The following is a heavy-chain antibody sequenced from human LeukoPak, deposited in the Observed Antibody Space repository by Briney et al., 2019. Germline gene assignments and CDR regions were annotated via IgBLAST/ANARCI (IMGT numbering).Heavy chain of an antibody. J-gene: IGHJ4*02. CDR3: ARVGRAGEYYFDY. CDR1: GGSISSYY. Sequence: SETLSLTCTVSGGSISSYYWSWIRQPPGKGLEWIGYIYYSGSTNYNPSLKSRVTISVDTSKNQFSLKLGSVTAADTAVYYCARVGRAGEYYFDYWGQGTLVTVSS. CDR2: IYYSGST. D-gene: IGHD3-10*01. V-gene: IGHV4-59*01.